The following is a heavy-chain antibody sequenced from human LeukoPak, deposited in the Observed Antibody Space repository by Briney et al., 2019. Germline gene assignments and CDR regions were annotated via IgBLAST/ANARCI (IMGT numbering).Heavy chain of an antibody. Sequence: SETLSLTCSVSGGSISSSYWSWIRQPPERGLEWIGYSYYTGDSNYSPSLKSRVTISFATSKNQFSLRLRSVTATDTAVYYCARRVHNRGLYDLGAFDIWGQGTMVTVSS. CDR2: SYYTGDS. V-gene: IGHV4-59*08. CDR1: GGSISSSY. J-gene: IGHJ3*02. CDR3: ARRVHNRGLYDLGAFDI. D-gene: IGHD1-14*01.